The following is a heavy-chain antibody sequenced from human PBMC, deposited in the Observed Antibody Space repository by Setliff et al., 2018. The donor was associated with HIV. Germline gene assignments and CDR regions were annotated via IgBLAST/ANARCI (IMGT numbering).Heavy chain of an antibody. CDR2: IYTSGST. V-gene: IGHV4-4*07. D-gene: IGHD3-22*01. CDR3: ARSDYYDSSGYNWFDP. CDR1: GGSISSSY. J-gene: IGHJ5*02. Sequence: SQTLSLTCTVDGGSISSSYCSWIRQPAGRGLEWIGRIYTSGSTNYNPSLKSRVTMSVETSKNQFSLKLSSVTAADTAVYYCARSDYYDSSGYNWFDPWGQGTLVTVSS.